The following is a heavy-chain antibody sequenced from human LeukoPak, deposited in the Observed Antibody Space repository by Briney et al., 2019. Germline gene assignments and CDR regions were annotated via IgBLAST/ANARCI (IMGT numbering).Heavy chain of an antibody. J-gene: IGHJ6*02. CDR1: GISFTSYA. CDR3: ARVGTAMVTDYYYGMDV. CDR2: ISNDGTTI. D-gene: IGHD5-18*01. V-gene: IGHV3-48*01. Sequence: PVGSLRLSCAASGISFTSYAMNWVRQAPGKGPQWLSYISNDGTTIYYADSVKGRFTISRDNSKNTLYLQMNSLRAEDTAVYYCARVGTAMVTDYYYGMDVWGQGTTVTVSS.